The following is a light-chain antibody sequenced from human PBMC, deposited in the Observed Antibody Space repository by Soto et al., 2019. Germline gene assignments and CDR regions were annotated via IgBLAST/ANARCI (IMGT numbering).Light chain of an antibody. Sequence: DIQMTQSPSTLSASIGDRITISCRASQNIDTWLAWYQQRPGEAPKLLIYVASTLQDGVPSRFSGTGSGTEFTLTITNLQPADFATYYCQQLDSYPLTFGGGTEVEIK. CDR1: QNIDTW. CDR3: QQLDSYPLT. J-gene: IGKJ4*01. V-gene: IGKV1-5*01. CDR2: VAS.